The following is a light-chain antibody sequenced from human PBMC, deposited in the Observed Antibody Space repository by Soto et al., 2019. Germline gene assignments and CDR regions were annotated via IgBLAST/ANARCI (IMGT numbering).Light chain of an antibody. CDR3: QQCHANPLT. CDR2: GAK. Sequence: DIQLTQSPPSLSATLGDRVTITGRASQTIDSYLNWFQQKPGMAPNILIFGAKTLQSGVPSRFSGSGYWTDFTLTITTLQPEDVGIYYCQQCHANPLTFGQGTRLEIK. CDR1: QTIDSY. J-gene: IGKJ5*01. V-gene: IGKV1-39*01.